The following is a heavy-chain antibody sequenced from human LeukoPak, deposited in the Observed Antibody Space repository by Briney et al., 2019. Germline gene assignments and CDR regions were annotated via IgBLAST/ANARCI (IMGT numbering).Heavy chain of an antibody. CDR1: GYTFTSYD. D-gene: IGHD3-10*01. CDR2: ISAYNGNT. Sequence: GASVKVSCKASGYTFTSYDINWVRQAPGQGLEWMGWISAYNGNTNYAQKLQGRVTMTTDTSTSTAYMELRSLRSDDTAVYYCAYGSGSYRGYYFDYWGQGTLVTVSS. CDR3: AYGSGSYRGYYFDY. V-gene: IGHV1-18*01. J-gene: IGHJ4*02.